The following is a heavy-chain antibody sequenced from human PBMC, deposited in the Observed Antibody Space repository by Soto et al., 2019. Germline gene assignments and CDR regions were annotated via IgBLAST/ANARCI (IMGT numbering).Heavy chain of an antibody. Sequence: EVQLVESGGGLVQPGGSLRLSCAASGFTVSSNYMSWVRQAPGKGLEWVSVIYSGGSTYYADSVKGRFTISRDNSKNTLYLQRNSLSAEDTAVYYCASVFVETVTTTPTFDYWGQGTLVTVSS. J-gene: IGHJ4*02. CDR2: IYSGGST. D-gene: IGHD4-17*01. CDR3: ASVFVETVTTTPTFDY. CDR1: GFTVSSNY. V-gene: IGHV3-66*01.